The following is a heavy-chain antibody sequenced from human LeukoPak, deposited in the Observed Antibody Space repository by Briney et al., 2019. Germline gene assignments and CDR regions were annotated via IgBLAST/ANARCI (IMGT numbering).Heavy chain of an antibody. D-gene: IGHD2-2*01. CDR3: ARGPVVPAAIGNWFDP. V-gene: IGHV1-2*02. CDR1: GYTFTGYY. J-gene: IGHJ5*02. Sequence: ASVKVSCKASGYTFTGYYMHWVRQAPGQGLEWMGWINPNSGGTNYAQKFQGRVTMTRDTSISTAYMGLSRLRSDDTAVYYCARGPVVPAAIGNWFDPWGQGTLVTVSS. CDR2: INPNSGGT.